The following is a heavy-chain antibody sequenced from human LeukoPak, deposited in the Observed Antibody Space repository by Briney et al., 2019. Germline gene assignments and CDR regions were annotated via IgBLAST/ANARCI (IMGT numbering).Heavy chain of an antibody. D-gene: IGHD3-22*01. Sequence: GGSLRLSCAAPGFXFSSYAMSWVRQAPGKGLEWVSAISGSGGSTYYADSVKGRFTISRDNSKNTLYLQMNSLRAEDTAVYYCAPPPDMIVVALYYFDYWGQGTLVTVSS. CDR3: APPPDMIVVALYYFDY. V-gene: IGHV3-23*01. CDR1: GFXFSSYA. J-gene: IGHJ4*02. CDR2: ISGSGGST.